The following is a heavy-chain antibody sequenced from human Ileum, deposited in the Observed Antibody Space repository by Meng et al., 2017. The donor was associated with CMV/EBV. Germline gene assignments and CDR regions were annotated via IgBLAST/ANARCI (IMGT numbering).Heavy chain of an antibody. J-gene: IGHJ4*02. CDR2: IYYSGST. CDR1: GGSISSYY. Sequence: SETLSLTCIVSGGSISSYYWGWIRQPPGKGLEWIGYIYYSGSTNYNPSLKSRVTISVDTSKNQFSLKLSSVTAADTAVYYCARHYSGWSYYFDHWGQGTLVTVSS. CDR3: ARHYSGWSYYFDH. V-gene: IGHV4-59*01. D-gene: IGHD6-19*01.